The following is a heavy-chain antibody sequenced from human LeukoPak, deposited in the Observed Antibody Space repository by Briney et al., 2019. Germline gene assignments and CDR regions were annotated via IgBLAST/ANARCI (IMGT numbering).Heavy chain of an antibody. CDR2: IYTSGST. D-gene: IGHD3-16*02. CDR3: ARSRIMITFGGVIAEYYFDY. V-gene: IGHV4-4*07. CDR1: GGSISSYY. J-gene: IGHJ4*02. Sequence: PSETLSLTCTVSGGSISSYYWSWIRQPAGKGLEWIGRIYTSGSTNYNPSLKSRVTMSVDTSKNQFSLKLSSVTAADTAVYYYARSRIMITFGGVIAEYYFDYWGQGTLVTVSS.